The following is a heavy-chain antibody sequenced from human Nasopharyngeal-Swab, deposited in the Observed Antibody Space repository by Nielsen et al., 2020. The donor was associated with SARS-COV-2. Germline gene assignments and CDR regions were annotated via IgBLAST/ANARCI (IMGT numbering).Heavy chain of an antibody. CDR2: INHRGGT. J-gene: IGHJ4*02. D-gene: IGHD2-2*01. CDR1: GGSFSAYH. V-gene: IGHV4-34*01. CDR3: ARGPDQVHSFDS. Sequence: SETLSLTCAVYGGSFSAYHWSWIRLPPGKGLEWIGEINHRGGTAYKSSLKSRVTISVDTSKNQFSLELRSVTAADTAVYFCARGPDQVHSFDSWDQGRLVTVSS.